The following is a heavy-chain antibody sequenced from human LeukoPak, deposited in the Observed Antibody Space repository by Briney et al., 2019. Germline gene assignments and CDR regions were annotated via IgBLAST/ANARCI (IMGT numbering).Heavy chain of an antibody. V-gene: IGHV3-33*01. J-gene: IGHJ4*02. CDR2: IWYDGSNK. D-gene: IGHD6-13*01. CDR1: GFTFSSYG. CDR3: ARSPKGIAAAGLDY. Sequence: GRSLRLSCAASGFTFSSYGMRWVRQAPGKGLEWVAVIWYDGSNKYYADSVKGRFTISRDNSKNTLYLQMNSLRAEDTAVYYCARSPKGIAAAGLDYWGQGTLVTVSS.